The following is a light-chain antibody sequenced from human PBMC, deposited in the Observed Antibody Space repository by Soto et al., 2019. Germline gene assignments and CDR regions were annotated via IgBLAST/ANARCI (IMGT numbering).Light chain of an antibody. Sequence: DIQMTQSPSTLSASVGDRVSITCRASQSISRQLAWYQQKPGKAPNLLIYQASNLETGVPSRFTGSGSGTEFTLTISSLQPDYLATYYCLQYQCYWTCGQGTKVEVK. CDR2: QAS. J-gene: IGKJ1*01. CDR3: LQYQCYWT. CDR1: QSISRQ. V-gene: IGKV1-5*03.